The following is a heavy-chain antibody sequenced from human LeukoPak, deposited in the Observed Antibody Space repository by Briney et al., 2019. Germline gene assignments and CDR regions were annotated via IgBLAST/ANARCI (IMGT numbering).Heavy chain of an antibody. CDR1: GFTFINAW. V-gene: IGHV3-15*01. D-gene: IGHD4-23*01. Sequence: PGGSLRLSCAASGFTFINAWMSWVRQAPGKGLEWVGRIKSKSDGGTTDYAAPVRARFTISRNDSKNTLYLQMNSLRVEDTAVYYCARDDDYGGKPFDYWGQGTLVTVSS. J-gene: IGHJ4*02. CDR3: ARDDDYGGKPFDY. CDR2: IKSKSDGGTT.